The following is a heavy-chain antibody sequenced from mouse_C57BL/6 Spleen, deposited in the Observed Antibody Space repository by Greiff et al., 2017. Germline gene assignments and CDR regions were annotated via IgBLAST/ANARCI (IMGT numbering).Heavy chain of an antibody. CDR3: ARHSNYLYYYAMDY. CDR1: EYEFPSHD. D-gene: IGHD2-5*01. V-gene: IGHV5-2*01. CDR2: INSDGGST. Sequence: EVKLQESGGGLVQPGESLKLSCESNEYEFPSHDMSWVRQTPEKRLELVAAINSDGGSTYYPDTMERRFIISRDNTKKTLYLQMSSLRSEDTALYYCARHSNYLYYYAMDYWGQGTSVTVSS. J-gene: IGHJ4*01.